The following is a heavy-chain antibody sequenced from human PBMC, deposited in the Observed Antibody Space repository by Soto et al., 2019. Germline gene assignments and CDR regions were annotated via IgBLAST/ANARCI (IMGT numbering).Heavy chain of an antibody. CDR2: INHSGST. J-gene: IGHJ4*02. CDR1: GGCFSGYY. CDR3: ARDKITGLFDY. D-gene: IGHD2-8*02. Sequence: PSETLSLTCAVYGGCFSGYYWAGIRQPPGTGLEWIGEINHSGSTNYNPSLKSRVTISVDTSKNQFSLKLTSVTAADTAVYYCARDKITGLFDYWGQGTLVTVSS. V-gene: IGHV4-34*01.